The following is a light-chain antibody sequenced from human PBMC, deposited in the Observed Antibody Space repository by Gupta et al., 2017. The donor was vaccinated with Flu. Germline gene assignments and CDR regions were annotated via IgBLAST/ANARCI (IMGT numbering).Light chain of an antibody. CDR2: KAS. CDR3: QQENSSSNA. CDR1: QSISNW. V-gene: IGKV1-5*03. Sequence: HITESPSTLSASVGDRVTITCRARQSISNWLAWYQQKPGKSPKLLIYKASTLESGVPSRFSGSGSGTEFTLTISSLQPDDFANYYCQQENSSSNAFGQGTKLDIK. J-gene: IGKJ2*01.